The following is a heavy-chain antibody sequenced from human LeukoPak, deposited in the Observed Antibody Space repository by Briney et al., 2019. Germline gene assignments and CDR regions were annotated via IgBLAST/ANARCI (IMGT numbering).Heavy chain of an antibody. CDR1: GFTFSSYG. CDR3: ARDPYSGNYGAYYYYYMDV. D-gene: IGHD1-26*01. J-gene: IGHJ6*03. CDR2: ITSSSSYI. Sequence: GGSLRLSCVASGFTFSSYGMHWVRQAPGKGLEWVSSITSSSSYIYYADSVKGRFTISRDNAKNSLYLQMDSLRVEDTAVYYCARDPYSGNYGAYYYYYMDVWGKGTTVTISS. V-gene: IGHV3-21*06.